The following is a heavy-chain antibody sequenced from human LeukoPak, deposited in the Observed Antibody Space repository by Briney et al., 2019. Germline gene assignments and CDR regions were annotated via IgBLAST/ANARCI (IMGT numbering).Heavy chain of an antibody. D-gene: IGHD3-22*01. CDR1: GGSFSGYY. CDR2: INHSGST. V-gene: IGHV4-34*01. CDR3: ARVRTYYYDSSGYSNPYYFDY. Sequence: SETLSLTCAVYGGSFSGYYWSWIRQPPGKGLEWIGEINHSGSTNYNLSLKSRVTISVDTSKNRFSLKLSSVTAADTAVYYCARVRTYYYDSSGYSNPYYFDYWGQGTLVTVSS. J-gene: IGHJ4*02.